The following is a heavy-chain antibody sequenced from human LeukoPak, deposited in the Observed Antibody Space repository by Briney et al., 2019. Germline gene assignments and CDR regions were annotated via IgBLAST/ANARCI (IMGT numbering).Heavy chain of an antibody. CDR3: ARSPRPCSSTGCYAKTADGAFDI. J-gene: IGHJ3*02. Sequence: SETLSLTCAVSGYSISSGYYWGWIRQPPGKGLEWIGSIYHSGNIYYNPSLKSRVTISVDTSKNQFSLNLSSVTAADTAVYYCARSPRPCSSTGCYAKTADGAFDIWGQGTMVTVPS. CDR1: GYSISSGYY. D-gene: IGHD2-2*01. V-gene: IGHV4-38-2*01. CDR2: IYHSGNI.